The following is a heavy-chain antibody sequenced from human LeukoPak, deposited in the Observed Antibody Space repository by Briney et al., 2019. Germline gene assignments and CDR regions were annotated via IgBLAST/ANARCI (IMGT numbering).Heavy chain of an antibody. V-gene: IGHV1-69*04. D-gene: IGHD2-2*02. Sequence: SVKVSCKASGGTFSNYAINWVRQAPGQGLEWMGRIIPIPDISNYAQKFQGRVTITADKPTSTAYMELSSLRSEDTAVYYCARDRTECVSTTCYKPFDIWGQGTMVTVSS. J-gene: IGHJ3*02. CDR3: ARDRTECVSTTCYKPFDI. CDR1: GGTFSNYA. CDR2: IIPIPDIS.